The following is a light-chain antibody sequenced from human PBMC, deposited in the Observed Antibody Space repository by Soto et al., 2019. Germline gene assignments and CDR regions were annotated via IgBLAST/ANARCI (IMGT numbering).Light chain of an antibody. V-gene: IGLV4-69*01. Sequence: QSVLTQSPSASASLGASVKLTCTLSSGHSSYAIAWHQQQPEKGPRYLMKLNSDGNHSKGDGIPDRFSGSSSGAERYLTISSLQSEDEADYYCQTWGTGIWVFGGGTKLTVL. J-gene: IGLJ3*02. CDR2: LNSDGNH. CDR3: QTWGTGIWV. CDR1: SGHSSYA.